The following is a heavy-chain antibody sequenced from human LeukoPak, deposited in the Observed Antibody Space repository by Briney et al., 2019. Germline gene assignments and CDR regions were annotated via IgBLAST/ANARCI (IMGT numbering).Heavy chain of an antibody. V-gene: IGHV4-4*02. D-gene: IGHD3-22*01. CDR1: GGSIISSNW. J-gene: IGHJ4*02. Sequence: SETLSLTCAVSGGSIISSNWWSWVRQPPGKGLEWSGEIYHSGSTNYNPSLKSRVTILVDKSKNQFSLKLSSVTAADAAVYYCARVRDYDSSGYLDYWGQGTLVTVSS. CDR3: ARVRDYDSSGYLDY. CDR2: IYHSGST.